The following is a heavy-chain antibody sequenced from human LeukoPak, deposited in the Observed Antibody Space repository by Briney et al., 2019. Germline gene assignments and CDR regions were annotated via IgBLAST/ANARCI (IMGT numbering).Heavy chain of an antibody. CDR1: GYTLTTYC. CDR3: AAWKGCSNGWYGPYDY. Sequence: ASVTVSCKASGYTLTTYCLHWVRQAPGQGLEWMGVFDPSGSGTRYVQRFQGRVSMTRDAPTSTVYMELSSLRSEDTAVYYCAAWKGCSNGWYGPYDYWGQGTLVTVS. D-gene: IGHD6-19*01. CDR2: FDPSGSGT. J-gene: IGHJ4*02. V-gene: IGHV1-46*01.